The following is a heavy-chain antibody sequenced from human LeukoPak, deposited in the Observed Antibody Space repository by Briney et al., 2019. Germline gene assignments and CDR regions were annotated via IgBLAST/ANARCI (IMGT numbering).Heavy chain of an antibody. CDR3: ARGGLEEQWLVQYYFDY. Sequence: PGGSLRLSCAASGFTFSSYEMNWVRQAPGKGLEWVSYISSSGSTIYYADSVKGRFTISRDNAKNSLYLQMNSLRAEDTAVYYCARGGLEEQWLVQYYFDYWGQGTLVTVPS. J-gene: IGHJ4*02. V-gene: IGHV3-48*03. D-gene: IGHD6-19*01. CDR1: GFTFSSYE. CDR2: ISSSGSTI.